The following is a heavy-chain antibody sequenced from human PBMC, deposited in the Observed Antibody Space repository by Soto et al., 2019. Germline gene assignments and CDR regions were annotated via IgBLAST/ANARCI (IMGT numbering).Heavy chain of an antibody. CDR2: ISYDGSNK. Sequence: GGSLRLSCAASGYTFSSYAMHWVRQAPGKGLEWVAVISYDGSNKYYADSVKGRFTISRDNSKNTLYLQMNSLRAEDTAVYYCARAPGDIVVVPAALDLDYWGQGTLVNVSS. CDR1: GYTFSSYA. CDR3: ARAPGDIVVVPAALDLDY. D-gene: IGHD2-2*01. V-gene: IGHV3-30-3*01. J-gene: IGHJ4*02.